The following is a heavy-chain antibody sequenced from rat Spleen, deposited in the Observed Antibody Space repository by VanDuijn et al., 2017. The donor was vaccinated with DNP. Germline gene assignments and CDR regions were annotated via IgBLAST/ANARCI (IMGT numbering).Heavy chain of an antibody. CDR3: ARSHGYYYDGSYYPFAY. J-gene: IGHJ3*01. V-gene: IGHV2S8*01. CDR1: GFSLTSYG. CDR2: IYSGGST. Sequence: QVQLKESGPGLVQPSQTLSLTCTVSGFSLTSYGVSWVRQAPGRGLEWIGAIYSGGSTTYNSALKSRLSISRDTPKSQVFLKMNSVQTEDTAMYFCARSHGYYYDGSYYPFAYWGQGTLVTVSS. D-gene: IGHD1-12*02.